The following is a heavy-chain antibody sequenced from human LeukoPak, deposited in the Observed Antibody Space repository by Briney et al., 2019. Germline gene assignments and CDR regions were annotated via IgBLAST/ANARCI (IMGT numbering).Heavy chain of an antibody. Sequence: PSETLPLTCTVSGGSISTYYFTWIRQPPLKGLEWIGYIYYSGSTNYNPSLKSRVTISVDTSKNQFSLKLRSVTAADTAVYYCARGDYYFMDVWAKGPRSPSP. J-gene: IGHJ6*03. CDR1: GGSISTYY. V-gene: IGHV4-59*01. CDR3: ARGDYYFMDV. CDR2: IYYSGST.